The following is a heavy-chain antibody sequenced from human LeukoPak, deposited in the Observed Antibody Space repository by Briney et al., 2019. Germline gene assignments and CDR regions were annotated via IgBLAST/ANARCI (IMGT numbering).Heavy chain of an antibody. CDR3: ARDQEGFDY. CDR2: IYPRDGST. CDR1: GYTFISYD. V-gene: IGHV1-46*01. J-gene: IGHJ4*02. Sequence: ASVKVSCKASGYTFISYDINWVRQAPGQGLEWMGMIYPRDGSTSYAQNFQGRVTVTRDTSTTTVHMELRGLRSEDTAVYYCARDQEGFDYWGQGTVVTVSS.